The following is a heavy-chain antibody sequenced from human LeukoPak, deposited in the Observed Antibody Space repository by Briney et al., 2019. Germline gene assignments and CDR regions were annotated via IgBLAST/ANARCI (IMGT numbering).Heavy chain of an antibody. J-gene: IGHJ3*02. CDR2: ISGSGDRT. Sequence: GGSLRLSCAASEFSFSSYEMSWVRQAPGKGPEWVSGISGSGDRTYYADSVKGRFAISRDNSKKTLDLQMNSLRDDDTAVYYCVREGPRWLAFDIWGQGTRVTVSS. V-gene: IGHV3-23*01. D-gene: IGHD5-24*01. CDR1: EFSFSSYE. CDR3: VREGPRWLAFDI.